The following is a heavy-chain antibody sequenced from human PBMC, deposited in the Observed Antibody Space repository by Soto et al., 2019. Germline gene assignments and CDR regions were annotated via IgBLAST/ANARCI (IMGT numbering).Heavy chain of an antibody. CDR3: ARGQRSFDY. CDR2: VIGSSGST. D-gene: IGHD6-25*01. J-gene: IGHJ4*02. CDR1: GFTFSNYA. V-gene: IGHV3-23*01. Sequence: EVQLLEFGGGLVQPGGSLRLSCAASGFTFSNYAMSWVRQAPGKGLEWVSSVIGSSGSTDYADSVKGRFTISSDNSKNTLYLHMNTLRAEDTAVYYCARGQRSFDYWGQGTLVTVSS.